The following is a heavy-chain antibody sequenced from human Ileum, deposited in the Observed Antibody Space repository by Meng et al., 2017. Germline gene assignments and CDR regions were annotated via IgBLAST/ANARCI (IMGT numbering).Heavy chain of an antibody. CDR1: GFTFSNYG. CDR3: ASNSGI. D-gene: IGHD1-26*01. Sequence: GESLKISCAASGFTFSNYGLTWVRQAPGKGLDWVSRINSDGSSTNYADSVKGRFTISRDNAKNTLYLQMSSLRAEDTAVYYCASNSGIWGQGTLVTVSS. V-gene: IGHV3-74*01. J-gene: IGHJ4*02. CDR2: INSDGSST.